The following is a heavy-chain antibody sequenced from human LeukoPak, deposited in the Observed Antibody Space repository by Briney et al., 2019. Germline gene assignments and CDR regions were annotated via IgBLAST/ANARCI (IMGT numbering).Heavy chain of an antibody. CDR3: ARDGDNSNYVVWFDP. J-gene: IGHJ5*02. V-gene: IGHV4-4*02. Sequence: SETLSLTCAVSGGSISSSNWWSWIRRPPGKGLDWIGEIYHSGSTNYNPSLKSRVTISVDKSKTQFSLKLSSVTAADTAVYYCARDGDNSNYVVWFDPWGQGTLVTVSS. CDR1: GGSISSSNW. D-gene: IGHD4-11*01. CDR2: IYHSGST.